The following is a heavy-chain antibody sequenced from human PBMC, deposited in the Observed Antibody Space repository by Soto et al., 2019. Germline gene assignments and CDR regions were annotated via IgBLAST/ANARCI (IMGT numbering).Heavy chain of an antibody. D-gene: IGHD2-2*01. V-gene: IGHV3-7*01. J-gene: IGHJ4*02. CDR3: ARGPRARGQLLFDY. CDR1: GFTFSSYW. CDR2: IKQDGSEK. Sequence: RLSCAASGFTFSSYWMSWVRQAPGKGLEWVANIKQDGSEKYYVDSVKGRFTISRDNAKNSLYLQMNSLRAEDTAVYYCARGPRARGQLLFDYWGQGTLVNVS.